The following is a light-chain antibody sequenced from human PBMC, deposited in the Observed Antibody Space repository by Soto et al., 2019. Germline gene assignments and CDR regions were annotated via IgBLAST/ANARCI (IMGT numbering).Light chain of an antibody. Sequence: DIQLTQSPSFLSASVGDIVTITCRASQSISRYLAWYQQKPGKAPKLLIYAASTFQSGVPSRFSGSGSGTEFTLTISSLKPEDFATYYCQQLNSYPITFGQGTRLEIK. CDR2: AAS. J-gene: IGKJ5*01. CDR3: QQLNSYPIT. CDR1: QSISRY. V-gene: IGKV1-9*01.